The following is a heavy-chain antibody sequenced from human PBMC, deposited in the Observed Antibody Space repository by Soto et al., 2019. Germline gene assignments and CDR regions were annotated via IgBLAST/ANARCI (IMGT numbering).Heavy chain of an antibody. CDR1: GFSFSSYA. CDR2: ISGSGGST. D-gene: IGHD6-13*01. V-gene: IGHV3-23*01. Sequence: PGGSLRLSCAAYGFSFSSYAMSWVRQAPGKGLEWVSAISGSGGSTYYADSVKGRFTISRDNSKNTLYLQMNSLRAEDTAVYYCAKDLYSSSWYDDYWGQGTLVTVSS. J-gene: IGHJ4*02. CDR3: AKDLYSSSWYDDY.